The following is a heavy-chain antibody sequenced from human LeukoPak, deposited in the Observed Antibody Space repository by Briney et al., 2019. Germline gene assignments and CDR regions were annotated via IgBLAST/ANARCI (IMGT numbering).Heavy chain of an antibody. D-gene: IGHD5-12*01. Sequence: GGSVRLSCAASGFSFSTYSFNWVRQAPGKGLEWVSSSSSSDGFMYYADSVKGRFSISRDNAKSSLYQQMNSLRAEDTAVYYCARKRGGNDGDEDFDHWGQGTLVTVSS. CDR2: SSSSDGFM. V-gene: IGHV3-21*06. CDR3: ARKRGGNDGDEDFDH. J-gene: IGHJ4*02. CDR1: GFSFSTYS.